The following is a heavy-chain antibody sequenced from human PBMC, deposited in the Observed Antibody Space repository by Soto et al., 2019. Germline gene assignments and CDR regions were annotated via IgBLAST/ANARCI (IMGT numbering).Heavy chain of an antibody. J-gene: IGHJ6*02. CDR1: GYTFTSYG. CDR2: IRGYNGNT. D-gene: IGHD3-10*01. CDR3: ARAGKYYYGSGSPYYDGMDV. Sequence: QVQLVQSGAEVKKPGASVKVSCKASGYTFTSYGVSWVRQAPGQGLEWMGWIRGYNGNTHYAQKLQGRVTMTTDTSTSTAYMELRSLRSDDTAVYYCARAGKYYYGSGSPYYDGMDVWGQGITVTVSS. V-gene: IGHV1-18*04.